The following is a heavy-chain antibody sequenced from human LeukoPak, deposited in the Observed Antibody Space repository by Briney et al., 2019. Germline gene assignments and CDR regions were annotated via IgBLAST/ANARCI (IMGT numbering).Heavy chain of an antibody. D-gene: IGHD5-12*01. V-gene: IGHV1-18*01. CDR3: ARSDLATITAGPFEC. CDR2: ISGHEGNT. J-gene: IGHJ4*02. Sequence: ASVKVSCKASGYTFSTYGITWVRQARGQGLEWMGWISGHEGNTKYAQNFQGRVTMTIDTSTSTAYMDLRSLRSDDTAIYFCARSDLATITAGPFECWGQGTLVAVSS. CDR1: GYTFSTYG.